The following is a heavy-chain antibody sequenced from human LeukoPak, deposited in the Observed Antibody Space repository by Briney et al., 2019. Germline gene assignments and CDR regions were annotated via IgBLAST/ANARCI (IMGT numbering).Heavy chain of an antibody. Sequence: SETLSLTCAVYGGSFSGYYWSWIRQPPGKGLEWIGEINHSGSTNYNPSLKSRVTISVDTSKNQFSLKLSSVTAADTAVYYCAREPPPSYYYDSSGYYFFDYWGQGTLVTVSS. CDR3: AREPPPSYYYDSSGYYFFDY. V-gene: IGHV4-34*01. D-gene: IGHD3-22*01. CDR2: INHSGST. J-gene: IGHJ4*02. CDR1: GGSFSGYY.